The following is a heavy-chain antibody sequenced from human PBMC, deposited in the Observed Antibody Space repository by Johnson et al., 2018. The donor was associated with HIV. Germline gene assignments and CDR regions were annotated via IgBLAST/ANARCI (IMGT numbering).Heavy chain of an antibody. Sequence: QVQLVESGGGLVQPWGSLRLSCAAPGFTFSSYAMHWVRQAPDKGLEWVAVISYDGSNKYYADSVKGRFTISRDNAKNSLYLQMNSLRAEDTAVYYCARDYRYGGNSAFDIWGQGTMVTVSS. D-gene: IGHD4-23*01. J-gene: IGHJ3*02. V-gene: IGHV3-30*04. CDR3: ARDYRYGGNSAFDI. CDR2: ISYDGSNK. CDR1: GFTFSSYA.